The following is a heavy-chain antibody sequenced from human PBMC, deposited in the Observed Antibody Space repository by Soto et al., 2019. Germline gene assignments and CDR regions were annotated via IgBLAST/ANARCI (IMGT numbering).Heavy chain of an antibody. D-gene: IGHD3-16*02. J-gene: IGHJ3*02. CDR3: AKVGYYDYVWGSYRPDDAFDI. CDR1: GFTFSSYA. Sequence: XGSLVLSCAASGFTFSSYAMSWVRQAPGKGLEWVSAISGSGGSTYYADSVKGRFTISRDNSKNTLYLQMNSLRAEDTAVYYCAKVGYYDYVWGSYRPDDAFDIWGQGTMVTVSS. V-gene: IGHV3-23*01. CDR2: ISGSGGST.